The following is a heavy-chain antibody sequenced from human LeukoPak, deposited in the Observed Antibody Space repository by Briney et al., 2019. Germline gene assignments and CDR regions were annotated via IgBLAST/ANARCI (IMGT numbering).Heavy chain of an antibody. CDR1: GYTLTELS. J-gene: IGHJ4*02. Sequence: ASVKVSCKVSGYTLTELSMHWVRQAPGKGLEWMGGFDPEDGETIYAQKFQGRVTMTEDTSTDTAYMELRSLRSDDTAVYYCARARHTGGIPDYWGQGTLVTVSS. D-gene: IGHD6-13*01. CDR2: FDPEDGET. V-gene: IGHV1-24*01. CDR3: ARARHTGGIPDY.